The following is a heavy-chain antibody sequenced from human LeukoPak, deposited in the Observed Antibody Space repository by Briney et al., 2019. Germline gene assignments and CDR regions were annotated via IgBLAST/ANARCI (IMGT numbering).Heavy chain of an antibody. J-gene: IGHJ6*04. D-gene: IGHD3-10*01. V-gene: IGHV4-59*01. CDR3: ARDNRVRGVKNGMDV. CDR1: GGSISSYH. CDR2: IYYSGST. Sequence: PSETLSLTCTVSGGSISSYHWSWIRQPPGKGLEWIGYIYYSGSTNYNPSLKSRVTISVDTSKNPFSLKLSSVTAADTAVYYCARDNRVRGVKNGMDVWGKGTTVTVSS.